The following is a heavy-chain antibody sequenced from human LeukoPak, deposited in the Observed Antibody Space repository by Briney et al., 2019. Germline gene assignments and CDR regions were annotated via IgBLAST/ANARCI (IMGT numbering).Heavy chain of an antibody. D-gene: IGHD3-10*01. CDR1: GLPFSNNF. Sequence: PGGSLRLSCAAYGLPFSNNFMPSSRQAPGRGLDWLSVISGGGGDTYYADSVKGRFTISRDNSKNILYLQMSSLTAEDTAVYYCAKTFPHGTTWFRFCDYWGQGALVTVSS. J-gene: IGHJ4*02. CDR3: AKTFPHGTTWFRFCDY. CDR2: ISGGGGDT. V-gene: IGHV3-23*01.